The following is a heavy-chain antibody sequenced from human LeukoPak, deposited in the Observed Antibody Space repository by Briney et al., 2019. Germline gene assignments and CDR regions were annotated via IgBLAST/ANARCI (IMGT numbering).Heavy chain of an antibody. Sequence: GGSLGLSCAASGFTFSSYAMSWVRKAPGKGLEWVSAISGSGGSTYYADSVKGRFTISRDNSKNTLYLQMNSLRAEDTAVYYCAKNYSPWYGYLDYWGQGTLVTVSS. CDR3: AKNYSPWYGYLDY. D-gene: IGHD2-21*01. V-gene: IGHV3-23*01. CDR2: ISGSGGST. J-gene: IGHJ4*02. CDR1: GFTFSSYA.